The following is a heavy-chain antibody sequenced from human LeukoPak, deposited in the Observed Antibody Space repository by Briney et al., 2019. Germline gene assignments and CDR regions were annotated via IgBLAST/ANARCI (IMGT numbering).Heavy chain of an antibody. Sequence: PSETLSLTCTVSGGSISSSSYYWGWIRQPPGKGLEWIGSIYYSGSTYYNPSLKSRVTISVDTSKNQFSLTLSSVTAADTAVYYCASLRDSILWGQGTLVTVSS. CDR1: GGSISSSSYY. D-gene: IGHD5-12*01. CDR2: IYYSGST. CDR3: ASLRDSIL. J-gene: IGHJ4*02. V-gene: IGHV4-39*07.